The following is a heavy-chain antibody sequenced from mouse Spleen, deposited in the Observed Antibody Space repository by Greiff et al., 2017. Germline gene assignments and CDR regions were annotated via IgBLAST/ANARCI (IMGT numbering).Heavy chain of an antibody. CDR2: INPSSGYT. CDR1: GYTFTSYW. Sequence: VQLQQSGAELAKPGASVKLSCKASGYTFTSYWMHWVTQRPGQGLEWIGYINPSSGYTKYNQKFKDKATLTADKSSSTAYMQLSSLTYEDSAVYYCARGLLRTHWYFDVWGAGTTVTVSS. CDR3: ARGLLRTHWYFDV. D-gene: IGHD1-1*01. V-gene: IGHV1-7*01. J-gene: IGHJ1*01.